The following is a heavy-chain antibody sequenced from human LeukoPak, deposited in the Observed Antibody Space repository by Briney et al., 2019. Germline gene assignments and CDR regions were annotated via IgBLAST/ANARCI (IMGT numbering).Heavy chain of an antibody. J-gene: IGHJ5*01. CDR3: AKDRPNYYESNGHYYRRDGDS. CDR1: GFTFSSYA. CDR2: ISGSGGST. D-gene: IGHD3-22*01. V-gene: IGHV3-23*01. Sequence: GGSLRLSRAASGFTFSSYAMSWVRQAPGKGLEWVSAISGSGGSTYYADSVKGRFTISRDNSKNTLYLQMNSLRAEDTATYYCAKDRPNYYESNGHYYRRDGDSWGQGTLVTVSS.